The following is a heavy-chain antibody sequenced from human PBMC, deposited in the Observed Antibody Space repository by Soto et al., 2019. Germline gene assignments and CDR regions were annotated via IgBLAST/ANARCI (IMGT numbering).Heavy chain of an antibody. V-gene: IGHV4-31*03. D-gene: IGHD3-10*01. CDR3: ARDHGSGSPRYYFDY. J-gene: IGHJ4*02. CDR1: GGSISSGGYY. Sequence: SETLSLTCTVSGGSISSGGYYWSWIRQHPGKGLEWIGYIYYSGSTYYNPSLKSRVTISVDTSKNQFSLKLSSVTAADTAVYYCARDHGSGSPRYYFDYWGQGTLVTVSS. CDR2: IYYSGST.